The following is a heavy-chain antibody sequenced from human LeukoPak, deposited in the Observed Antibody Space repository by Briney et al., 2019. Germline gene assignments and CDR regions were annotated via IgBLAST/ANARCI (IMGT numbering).Heavy chain of an antibody. Sequence: PGGSLRLSCAASGFTFSSYWMSWVRQAPGKGLEWVANIKQGGSEEYYVDSVKDRFTISRDNAKNSLYLQMNSLRAEDTAVYYCAKWGHNWNPTVDYWGQGTLVTVSS. D-gene: IGHD1-20*01. CDR1: GFTFSSYW. J-gene: IGHJ4*02. CDR2: IKQGGSEE. V-gene: IGHV3-7*01. CDR3: AKWGHNWNPTVDY.